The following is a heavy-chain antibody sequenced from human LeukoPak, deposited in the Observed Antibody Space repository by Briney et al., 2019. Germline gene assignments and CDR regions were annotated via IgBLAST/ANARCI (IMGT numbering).Heavy chain of an antibody. CDR2: IIPIFGTA. Sequence: ASVKVSCKASGGTFSSYAISWVRQAPGQGLEWMGGIIPIFGTANYAQKFQGRVTITTDESTSTAYMELSSLRSEDTAVYYCAGSIGWLQLRYFDYWGQGTLVTVSS. V-gene: IGHV1-69*05. D-gene: IGHD5-24*01. J-gene: IGHJ4*02. CDR1: GGTFSSYA. CDR3: AGSIGWLQLRYFDY.